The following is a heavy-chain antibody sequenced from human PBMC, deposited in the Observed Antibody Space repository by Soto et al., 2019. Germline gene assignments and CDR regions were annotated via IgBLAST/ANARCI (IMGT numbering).Heavy chain of an antibody. Sequence: EVQLVESGGGLVQPGESLRLSCAASGFTFDYYWMHWVRQAPGKGLVWVSRVHSGGTTTTYADSVKGRFTISRDNGRNTVSLQMSSLRAEDTAIYYCARGDRGGFDLWGHVTMVTVSS. D-gene: IGHD3-10*01. CDR1: GFTFDYYW. CDR3: ARGDRGGFDL. CDR2: VHSGGTTT. J-gene: IGHJ3*01. V-gene: IGHV3-74*01.